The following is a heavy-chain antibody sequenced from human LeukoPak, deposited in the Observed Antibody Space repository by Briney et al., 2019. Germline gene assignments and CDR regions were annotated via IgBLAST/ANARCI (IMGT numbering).Heavy chain of an antibody. CDR1: GGSISSGTYY. CDR3: ASRGSGIAAAGTFDY. D-gene: IGHD6-13*01. Sequence: SETLSLTCTVSGGSISSGTYYWRWIRQPAGKGLEWIGEIYHSGSTNYNPSLKSRVTISVDKSKNQFSLKLSSVTAADTAVYYCASRGSGIAAAGTFDYWGQGTLVTVSS. CDR2: IYHSGST. J-gene: IGHJ4*02. V-gene: IGHV4-61*10.